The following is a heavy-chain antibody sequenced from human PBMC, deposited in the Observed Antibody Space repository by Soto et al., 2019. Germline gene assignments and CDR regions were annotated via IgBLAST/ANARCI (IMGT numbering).Heavy chain of an antibody. CDR1: GYTLTNYA. D-gene: IGHD2-8*02. J-gene: IGHJ4*02. V-gene: IGHV1-18*01. CDR2: INTYNGNS. CDR3: ARDCTVGGGSCMY. Sequence: QVQLVQSAAEVKKPGASVKVSCKASGYTLTNYAISWVRQAPGQGPEWMGWINTYNGNSNYAQKFQGRVTMTTDTFTNTADMELRSLTSDDTAVDYGARDCTVGGGSCMYWGQGTLVTVSS.